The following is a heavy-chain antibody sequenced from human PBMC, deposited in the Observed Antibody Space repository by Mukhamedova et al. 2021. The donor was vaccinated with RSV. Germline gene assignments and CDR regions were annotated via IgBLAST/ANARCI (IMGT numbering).Heavy chain of an antibody. V-gene: IGHV3-15*01. CDR3: TTARWYYYDSSGYYHFDY. CDR2: GGTT. Sequence: GGTTDYAAPVKGRFTISRDDSKNTLYLQMNSLKTEDTAVYYCTTARWYYYDSSGYYHFDYWGQGTLVTVSS. D-gene: IGHD3-22*01. J-gene: IGHJ4*02.